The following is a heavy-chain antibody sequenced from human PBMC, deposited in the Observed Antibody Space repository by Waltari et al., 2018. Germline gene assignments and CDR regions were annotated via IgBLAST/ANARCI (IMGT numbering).Heavy chain of an antibody. Sequence: EVQLVESGGGLVQPGGSLRLSCAASGFTFSPYWMIWVRQAPGKGLEWVANIKQDGSEQYSVDSVRGRFTISRDNTKNSLYLQMNSLRAEDTAVYYCARGGYSYGPDYWGQGTLVTVSS. J-gene: IGHJ4*02. CDR1: GFTFSPYW. CDR2: IKQDGSEQ. CDR3: ARGGYSYGPDY. V-gene: IGHV3-7*01. D-gene: IGHD5-18*01.